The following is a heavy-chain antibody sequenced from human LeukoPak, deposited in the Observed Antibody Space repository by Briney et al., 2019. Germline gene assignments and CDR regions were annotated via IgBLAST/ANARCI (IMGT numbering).Heavy chain of an antibody. D-gene: IGHD3-22*01. Sequence: PGGSLRLSCAAPGFTFRSYSMNWVRQAPGKGLEWVSSTSSSSGSIYYADSVKGRFTISRDNAKNSLYLQMNSLRAEDTAVYYCARLRFHDSSGYYSDYWGQGTLVTVSS. J-gene: IGHJ4*02. CDR1: GFTFRSYS. V-gene: IGHV3-21*01. CDR2: TSSSSGSI. CDR3: ARLRFHDSSGYYSDY.